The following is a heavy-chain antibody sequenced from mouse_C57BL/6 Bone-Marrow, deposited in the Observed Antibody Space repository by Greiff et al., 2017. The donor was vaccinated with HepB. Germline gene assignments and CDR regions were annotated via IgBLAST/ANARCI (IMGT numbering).Heavy chain of an antibody. CDR1: GYAFTNYL. J-gene: IGHJ2*01. CDR3: ARGYYGSSYVGY. V-gene: IGHV1-54*01. CDR2: INPGSGGT. D-gene: IGHD1-1*01. Sequence: QVQLKESGAELVRPGTSVKVSCTASGYAFTNYLIEWVKQRPGQGLVWIGVINPGSGGTNYNEKFKGKATLTADKSSSTAYMQLSSLTSEDSAVYFCARGYYGSSYVGYWGQGTTLTVSS.